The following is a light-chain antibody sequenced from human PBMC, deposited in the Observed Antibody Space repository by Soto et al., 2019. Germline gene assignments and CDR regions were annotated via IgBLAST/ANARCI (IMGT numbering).Light chain of an antibody. V-gene: IGKV1-6*02. Sequence: AIQVTQSPSSLSASIGDRVTITCRASQAIRNDLGWYQQKPGKAPKLLIYAASSLQSGVPSRFSGSGSGTDFTLTISSLQPEDFATYYCLEDYNYPWTFGQGTKVDIK. CDR2: AAS. CDR3: LEDYNYPWT. J-gene: IGKJ1*01. CDR1: QAIRND.